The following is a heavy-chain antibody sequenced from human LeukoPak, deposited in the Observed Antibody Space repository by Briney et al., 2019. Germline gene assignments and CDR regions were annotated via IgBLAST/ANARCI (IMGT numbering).Heavy chain of an antibody. Sequence: PSETLSLTCAVYGGSFSGYYWSWIRKPPWKGLEWIGEINHSGSTNYNPSLKSRVTISVDTSKNQFSLKLSSVTAADTAVYYCARGQRRRYYDSSGTKLDYWGQGTLVTVSS. J-gene: IGHJ4*02. D-gene: IGHD3-22*01. CDR3: ARGQRRRYYDSSGTKLDY. V-gene: IGHV4-34*01. CDR1: GGSFSGYY. CDR2: INHSGST.